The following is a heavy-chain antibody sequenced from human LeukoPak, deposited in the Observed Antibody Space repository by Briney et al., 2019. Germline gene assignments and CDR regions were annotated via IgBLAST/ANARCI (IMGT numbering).Heavy chain of an antibody. CDR2: ISGSGGST. D-gene: IGHD4-17*01. J-gene: IGHJ4*02. CDR1: GFTFSSYA. V-gene: IGHV3-23*01. CDR3: VRDVDDYDHHRGDS. Sequence: GGSLRLSCAASGFTFSSYAMSWVRQAPGKGLEWVSAISGSGGSTYYADSVKGRFTISRDNSKNTLYLQMDSLRAEDTAVRYCVRDVDDYDHHRGDSWGQGTLVTVSS.